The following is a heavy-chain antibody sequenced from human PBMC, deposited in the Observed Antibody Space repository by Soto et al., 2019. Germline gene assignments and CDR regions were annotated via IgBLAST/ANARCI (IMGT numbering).Heavy chain of an antibody. V-gene: IGHV4-34*01. Sequence: PSETLSLTCAAYGGSISGYFWSWIRQPPGKVLEWIGEINHSGSTNYNPSLKSRVTISVDTSKSRIYLKLSSVTAADTAVYYCARLRGYYDRSGLEDAFDIWGPGTTVTVSS. CDR3: ARLRGYYDRSGLEDAFDI. CDR1: GGSISGYF. CDR2: INHSGST. D-gene: IGHD3-22*01. J-gene: IGHJ3*02.